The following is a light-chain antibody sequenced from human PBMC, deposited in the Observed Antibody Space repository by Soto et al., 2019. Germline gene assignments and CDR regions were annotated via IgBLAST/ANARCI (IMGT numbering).Light chain of an antibody. J-gene: IGKJ3*01. CDR2: KAS. CDR3: QQYNSYLT. V-gene: IGKV1-5*03. CDR1: QSISSW. Sequence: DIQMTQSPSTLSASAGDRVTITCRASQSISSWLAWYQQKPGKAPKLLIYKASSLESGVPSRFSGSGSGTEFTLTISSLQPDDFTSYYCQQYNSYLTFGPGTKVDIK.